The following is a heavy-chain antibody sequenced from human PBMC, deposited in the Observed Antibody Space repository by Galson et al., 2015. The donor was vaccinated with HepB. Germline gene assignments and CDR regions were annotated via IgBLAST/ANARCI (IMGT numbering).Heavy chain of an antibody. Sequence: SVKVSCKASGGTFSRYAISWVRQAPGQGLEWMGGIIPIFGTANYAQKFQGRVTITADESTSTAYMELSSLRSEDTAVYYCARAPDDYDGARPFDYWGQGTLVTVSS. CDR3: ARAPDDYDGARPFDY. V-gene: IGHV1-69*13. J-gene: IGHJ4*02. CDR2: IIPIFGTA. D-gene: IGHD4-23*01. CDR1: GGTFSRYA.